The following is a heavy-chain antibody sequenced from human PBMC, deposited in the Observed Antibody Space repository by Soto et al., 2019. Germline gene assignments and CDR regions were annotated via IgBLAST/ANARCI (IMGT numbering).Heavy chain of an antibody. CDR2: INAGNGNT. CDR3: ARDPDYGDYGTSPADDY. V-gene: IGHV1-3*05. D-gene: IGHD4-17*01. J-gene: IGHJ4*02. CDR1: GYTFTSYA. Sequence: QVQLVQSGAEEKKPGASVKVSCKASGYTFTSYAMHWVRQAPGQRLEWMGWINAGNGNTKYSQKFQGRVTITRDTSASKAYMDLSSLRSEDTAVYYCARDPDYGDYGTSPADDYWGQGTLVTVSS.